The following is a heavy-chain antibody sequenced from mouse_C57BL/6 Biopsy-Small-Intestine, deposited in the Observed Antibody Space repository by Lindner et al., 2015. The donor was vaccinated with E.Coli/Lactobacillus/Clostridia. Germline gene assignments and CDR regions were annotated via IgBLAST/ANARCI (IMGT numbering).Heavy chain of an antibody. Sequence: SVKVSCKASGYTFSDWYIHWVRQVPGQGLEWLAIINCDDAWTSLAQKFKGRITLTRDTPTSTVYMELSGLRYEDTAMYFCARDEVAGEGSGDFDYWGQGTLVTVS. CDR3: ARDEVAGEGSGDFDY. CDR2: INCDDAWT. D-gene: IGHD1-3*01. V-gene: IGHV1-77*01. CDR1: GYTFSDWY. J-gene: IGHJ3*01.